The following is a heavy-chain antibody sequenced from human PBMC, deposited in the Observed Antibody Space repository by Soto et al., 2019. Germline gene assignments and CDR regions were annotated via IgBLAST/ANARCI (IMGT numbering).Heavy chain of an antibody. V-gene: IGHV5-51*01. CDR2: IYPGDSDT. CDR1: GYSFTSYW. D-gene: IGHD1-26*01. J-gene: IGHJ6*02. CDR3: ARWKSGSYYFNYYYHGMDV. Sequence: PGETLKISCKGSGYSFTSYWIGWVRQMPGKGLEWMGIIYPGDSDTRYSPSFQGQVTISADKSISTAYLQWSSLKASDTAMYYCARWKSGSYYFNYYYHGMDVWGQGTTVTVSS.